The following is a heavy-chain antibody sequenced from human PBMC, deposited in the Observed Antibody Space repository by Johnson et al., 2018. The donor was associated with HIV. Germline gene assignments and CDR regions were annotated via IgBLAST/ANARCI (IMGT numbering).Heavy chain of an antibody. D-gene: IGHD6-25*01. V-gene: IGHV3-30*04. J-gene: IGHJ3*02. Sequence: QVQLVESGGGVVHPGRSLRLSCAASGFTFRSYPMNWVRQAPGKGLEWVAFVSYDESSKYYRDSVKGRFTISRDNSKNTLYLQMNSLGADDTAVNYCASLPSGYSRYGFNIWGQGAMVTVSS. CDR2: VSYDESSK. CDR1: GFTFRSYP. CDR3: ASLPSGYSRYGFNI.